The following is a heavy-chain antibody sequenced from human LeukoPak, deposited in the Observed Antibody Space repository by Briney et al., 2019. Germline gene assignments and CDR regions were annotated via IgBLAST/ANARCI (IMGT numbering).Heavy chain of an antibody. J-gene: IGHJ4*02. Sequence: PGGSLRLSCAASGFTFSSYSMNWVRQAPGKGLEWVSSISSSSSYIYYADSVKGRFTISRDNAKNSLYLQMNSLRAEDTAVYYCAKSAVYSYGSFDYWGQGTLVTVSS. CDR3: AKSAVYSYGSFDY. D-gene: IGHD5-18*01. V-gene: IGHV3-21*01. CDR1: GFTFSSYS. CDR2: ISSSSSYI.